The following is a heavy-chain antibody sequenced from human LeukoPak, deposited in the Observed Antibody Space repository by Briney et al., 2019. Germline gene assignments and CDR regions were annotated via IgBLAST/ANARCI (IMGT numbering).Heavy chain of an antibody. CDR1: GYTCTSYD. CDR2: MDPNSGNT. CDR3: ARWRASGSYTRGHY. V-gene: IGHV1-8*01. J-gene: IGHJ4*02. Sequence: ASVKVSCKASGYTCTSYDINWVRQATGQGLGWMGWMDPNSGNTAYAKKFQGRVTMTRNTSISTAYMELSSLRSEAPAVSYCARWRASGSYTRGHYWGQGPLVTVSS. D-gene: IGHD1-26*01.